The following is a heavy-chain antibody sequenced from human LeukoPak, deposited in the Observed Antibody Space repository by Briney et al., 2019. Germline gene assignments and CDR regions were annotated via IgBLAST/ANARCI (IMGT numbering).Heavy chain of an antibody. CDR2: IKQDGSDK. J-gene: IGHJ4*02. D-gene: IGHD1-14*01. V-gene: IGHV3-7*01. CDR3: AREVWGPEY. Sequence: GGSLKLSCAASGFTFTKYWMTWVRQAPGKGLEWVGNIKQDGSDKNYMDSVKGRFTISRDNTKNSVYLQMSSLRAEDTAVYYCAREVWGPEYWGQGTLVTVSS. CDR1: GFTFTKYW.